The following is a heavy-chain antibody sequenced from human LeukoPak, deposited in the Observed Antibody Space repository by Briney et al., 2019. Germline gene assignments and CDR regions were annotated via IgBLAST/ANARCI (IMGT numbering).Heavy chain of an antibody. CDR1: RFTLSDYY. CDR2: MSPDGNKK. Sequence: GGSLRLAWAAVRFTLSDYYMHWASQAPGKGLDWVALMSPDGNKKYYADSVKGRFTISRDNSKNTVDLQLNSLTAEDTAVYYCAITQIGRYTFASCGQGTLVTVSS. CDR3: AITQIGRYTFAS. V-gene: IGHV3-30-3*01. J-gene: IGHJ4*02. D-gene: IGHD3-10*01.